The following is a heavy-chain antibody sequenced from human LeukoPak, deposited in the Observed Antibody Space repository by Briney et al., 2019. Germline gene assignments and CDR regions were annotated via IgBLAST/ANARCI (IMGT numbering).Heavy chain of an antibody. D-gene: IGHD3-10*01. CDR2: IYYSGST. CDR3: ARSGGYYYGSVSYED. CDR1: GGSISSHY. V-gene: IGHV4-59*11. J-gene: IGHJ4*02. Sequence: PSETLSLTCTVSGGSISSHYWSWLRQPPGKGLEWIGYIYYSGSTNYNPSLESRVTISVDTSKNQFSLKLSSVTAADTAVYYCARSGGYYYGSVSYEDWGQGTLVTVS.